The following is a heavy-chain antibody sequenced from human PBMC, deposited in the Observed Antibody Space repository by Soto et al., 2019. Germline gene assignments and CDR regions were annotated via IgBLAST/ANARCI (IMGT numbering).Heavy chain of an antibody. D-gene: IGHD6-6*01. V-gene: IGHV1-24*01. J-gene: IGHJ4*02. Sequence: GASVKVSCKASGYTFTSYGISWVRQAPGQGLEWMGGFDPEDGETIYAQKFQGRVTMTEDTSTDTAYMELSSLRSEDTAVYYCATVPYSSSSLSFDYWGQGTLVTVSS. CDR2: FDPEDGET. CDR3: ATVPYSSSSLSFDY. CDR1: GYTFTSYG.